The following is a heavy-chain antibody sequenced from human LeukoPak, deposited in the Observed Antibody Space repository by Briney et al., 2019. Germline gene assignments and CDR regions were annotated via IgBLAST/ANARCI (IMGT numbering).Heavy chain of an antibody. CDR2: IYFSGST. V-gene: IGHV4-59*01. CDR3: ARYSYGYNWFDP. CDR1: GGSINSYY. Sequence: PSETLSLTCTVSGGSINSYYWSWIRQPPGKGLEWIVYIYFSGSTNYNPSLKSRVTISVDTSKNQFSLKLSSVTGADTAVYYCARYSYGYNWFDPWGQGTLVTVSS. J-gene: IGHJ5*02. D-gene: IGHD5-18*01.